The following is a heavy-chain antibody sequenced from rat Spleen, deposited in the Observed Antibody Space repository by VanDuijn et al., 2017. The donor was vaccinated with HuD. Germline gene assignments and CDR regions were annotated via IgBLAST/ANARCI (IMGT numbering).Heavy chain of an antibody. Sequence: EVQLVESGGGLVQPGRSLKLSCVASGFTFSNSWMTWIRQAPKKGLEWVATISYDGSCTYFRDSVKGRFTISRDNAKSTLYLQTDSLRSEDTATYYCSTRDGGYPHWGQGVMVTVSS. CDR2: ISYDGSCT. CDR1: GFTFSNSW. CDR3: STRDGGYPH. J-gene: IGHJ2*01. D-gene: IGHD1-11*01. V-gene: IGHV5-29*01.